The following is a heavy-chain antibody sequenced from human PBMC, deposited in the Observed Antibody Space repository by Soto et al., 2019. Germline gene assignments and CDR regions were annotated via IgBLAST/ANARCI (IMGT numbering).Heavy chain of an antibody. CDR1: GFTFDDYA. CDR2: ISWNSGSI. CDR3: AKDLFTYYYGSRDYYYYGMDV. Sequence: SLRLSCAASGFTFDDYAMHWVRQAPGKGLEWVSGISWNSGSIGYADSVKGRFTISRDNAKNSLYLQMNSLRAEDTALYYCAKDLFTYYYGSRDYYYYGMDVWGQGTTVTVS. D-gene: IGHD3-10*01. J-gene: IGHJ6*02. V-gene: IGHV3-9*01.